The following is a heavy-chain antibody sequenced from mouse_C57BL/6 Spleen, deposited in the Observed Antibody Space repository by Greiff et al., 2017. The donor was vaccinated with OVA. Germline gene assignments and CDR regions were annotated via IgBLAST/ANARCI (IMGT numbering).Heavy chain of an antibody. Sequence: QVQLQRSGAELVRPGASVTLSCKASGYTFTDYEMHWVKQTPVHGLEWIGAIDPETGGTAYNQKFKGKAILTADKSSSTAYMELRSLTSEDSAVYYCTRYSFYYFDYWGQGTTLTVSS. D-gene: IGHD2-12*01. CDR1: GYTFTDYE. CDR2: IDPETGGT. V-gene: IGHV1-15*01. J-gene: IGHJ2*01. CDR3: TRYSFYYFDY.